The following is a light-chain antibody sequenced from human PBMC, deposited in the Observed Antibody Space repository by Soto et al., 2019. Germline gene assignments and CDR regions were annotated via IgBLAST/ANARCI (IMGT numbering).Light chain of an antibody. CDR1: RSDVGGYNY. CDR3: SSYAGSKNV. V-gene: IGLV2-8*01. J-gene: IGLJ1*01. CDR2: EVN. Sequence: QSVLTQPPSASGSPGQSVTISCTGTRSDVGGYNYVSWYQQHPGKAPKLMIYEVNKRPSGVPERFSGSKSGNTASLTVSGLQAEDEADYYCSSYAGSKNVFGTGTKVTVL.